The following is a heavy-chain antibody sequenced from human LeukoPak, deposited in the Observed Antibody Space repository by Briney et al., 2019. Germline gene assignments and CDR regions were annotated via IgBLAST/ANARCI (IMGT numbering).Heavy chain of an antibody. D-gene: IGHD1-26*01. CDR2: FDPEDGET. V-gene: IGHV1-24*01. J-gene: IGHJ4*02. CDR1: GYTLTELS. Sequence: ASVKVSCKVSGYTLTELSMHWVRQAPGKGLEWMGGFDPEDGETIYAQKFQRRVTMTEDTSTDTAYMELSSLRSEDAAVYYCATPLAPGATSLIDYWGQGTLVTASS. CDR3: ATPLAPGATSLIDY.